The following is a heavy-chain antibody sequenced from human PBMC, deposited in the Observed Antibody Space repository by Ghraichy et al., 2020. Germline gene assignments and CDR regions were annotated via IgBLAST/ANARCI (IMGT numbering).Heavy chain of an antibody. J-gene: IGHJ4*02. CDR1: GFTFSSYA. CDR2: ISGSGGST. CDR3: ARSLPKYYYDSSGYYYFDY. V-gene: IGHV3-23*01. D-gene: IGHD3-22*01. Sequence: GGSLRLSCAASGFTFSSYAMSWVRQAPGKGLEWVSAISGSGGSTYYADSVKGRFTISRDNSKNTLYLQMNSLRAEDTAVYYCARSLPKYYYDSSGYYYFDYWGQGTLVTVSS.